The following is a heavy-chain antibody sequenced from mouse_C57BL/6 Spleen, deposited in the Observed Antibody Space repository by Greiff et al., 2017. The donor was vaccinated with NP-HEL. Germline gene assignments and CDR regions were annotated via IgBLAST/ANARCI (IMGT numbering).Heavy chain of an antibody. CDR2: IHPNSGST. V-gene: IGHV1-64*01. CDR3: AREEDYYGSSSFAY. CDR1: GYTFTSYW. Sequence: VQLQQPGAELVKPGASVKLSCKASGYTFTSYWMHWVKQRPGQGLEWIGLIHPNSGSTNYNEKFKSKATLTVDKSSSTAYMQLSSLTSEDSAVYYCAREEDYYGSSSFAYWGQGTLVTVSA. D-gene: IGHD1-1*01. J-gene: IGHJ3*01.